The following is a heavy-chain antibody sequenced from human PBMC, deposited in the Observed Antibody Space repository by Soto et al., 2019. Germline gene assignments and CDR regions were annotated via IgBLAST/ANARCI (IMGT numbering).Heavy chain of an antibody. Sequence: GGSLRLSCAASGFTFSSYAMHWVRQAPGKGLEWVAVISYDGSNKYYADSVKGRFTISRDNSKNTLYLQMNSLRAEDTAVYYCARDPVAGTAPHYFDYWGQGTLVTVSS. J-gene: IGHJ4*02. CDR3: ARDPVAGTAPHYFDY. CDR2: ISYDGSNK. CDR1: GFTFSSYA. D-gene: IGHD6-19*01. V-gene: IGHV3-30-3*01.